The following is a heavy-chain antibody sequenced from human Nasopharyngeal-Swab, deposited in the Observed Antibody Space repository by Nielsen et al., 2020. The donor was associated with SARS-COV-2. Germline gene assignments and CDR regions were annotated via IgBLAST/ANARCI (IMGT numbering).Heavy chain of an antibody. D-gene: IGHD6-19*01. Sequence: GESLKISCAASGFNFNNYWMSLVRQAPGKGLEWVANIKQDGSERHYLESVRGRFTISRDNAKNSVFLQMNNLRAEDTAVYYCTKDHVRGWQLDSWGQGTLVTVSS. CDR3: TKDHVRGWQLDS. J-gene: IGHJ4*02. V-gene: IGHV3-7*03. CDR2: IKQDGSER. CDR1: GFNFNNYW.